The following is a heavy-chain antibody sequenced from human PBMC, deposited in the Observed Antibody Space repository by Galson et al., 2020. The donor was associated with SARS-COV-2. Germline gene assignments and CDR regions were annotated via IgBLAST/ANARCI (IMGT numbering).Heavy chain of an antibody. CDR3: ATGDVWFES. J-gene: IGHJ5*01. V-gene: IGHV3-48*03. CDR1: GFTFSRIG. CDR2: ISMSGITI. Sequence: GGSLRLSCAASGFTFSRIGMHWVRQAPGKGLEWLSYISMSGITIYYADSVKGRFTISRDNAENSLYLQMNSLRAEDTGIYYCATGDVWFESWGQGTLVTVSS. D-gene: IGHD7-27*01.